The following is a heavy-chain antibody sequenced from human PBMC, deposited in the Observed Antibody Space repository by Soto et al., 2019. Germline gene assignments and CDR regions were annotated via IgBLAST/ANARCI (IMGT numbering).Heavy chain of an antibody. J-gene: IGHJ5*02. Sequence: VQLVQSGAELKKPGESLRISCKASGYKFSNYWITWVRQMPGRGLEWMGRIDPSDSNSHYSPSFQGQVTLSADKSINTAYLLWSSLKASDTAIYFCAIHAGIEGASASWGQGTLVSVSS. V-gene: IGHV5-10-1*03. CDR2: IDPSDSNS. D-gene: IGHD1-26*01. CDR3: AIHAGIEGASAS. CDR1: GYKFSNYW.